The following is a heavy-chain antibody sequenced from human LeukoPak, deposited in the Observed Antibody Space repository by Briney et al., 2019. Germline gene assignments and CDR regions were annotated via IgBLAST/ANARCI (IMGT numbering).Heavy chain of an antibody. Sequence: GGSLRHSCAASGFTFSSYWMSWVRQAPGKGLEWVANIKQDGSEKYYVDSVKGRFTISRDNAKNSLYLQMNSLRAEDTAVYYCAREGIVLVPAAYDYWGQGTLVTVSS. CDR3: AREGIVLVPAAYDY. D-gene: IGHD2-2*01. CDR2: IKQDGSEK. V-gene: IGHV3-7*01. J-gene: IGHJ4*02. CDR1: GFTFSSYW.